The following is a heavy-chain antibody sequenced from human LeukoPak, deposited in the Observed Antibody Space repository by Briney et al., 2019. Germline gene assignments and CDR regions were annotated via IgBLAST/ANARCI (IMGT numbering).Heavy chain of an antibody. J-gene: IGHJ4*01. CDR2: INPNSGGT. CDR3: ARFNVTLFGEMYHREFDY. CDR1: GYTFTTYG. D-gene: IGHD2-21*02. V-gene: IGHV1-2*02. Sequence: ASVKVSCKASGYTFTTYGLSWVRQAPGQGLEWMGWINPNSGGTSYAQNFQGRVTMTRDTSISTAYMELGSLRSDDTAVYHCARFNVTLFGEMYHREFDYWGHGTLVTVSS.